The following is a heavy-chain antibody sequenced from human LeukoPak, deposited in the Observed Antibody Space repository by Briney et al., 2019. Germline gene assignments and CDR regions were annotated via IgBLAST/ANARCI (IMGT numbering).Heavy chain of an antibody. J-gene: IGHJ5*02. CDR2: INPNSGGT. CDR1: GYTFTGYY. D-gene: IGHD3-9*01. Sequence: GASVKVSCKASGYTFTGYYMHWVRQAPGQGLEWMGWINPNSGGTNYAQKFQGRVTMTRDTSISTAYMELSRLRSDDTAVYYCARDRDDILTVYWFDPWGQGTLVTASS. V-gene: IGHV1-2*02. CDR3: ARDRDDILTVYWFDP.